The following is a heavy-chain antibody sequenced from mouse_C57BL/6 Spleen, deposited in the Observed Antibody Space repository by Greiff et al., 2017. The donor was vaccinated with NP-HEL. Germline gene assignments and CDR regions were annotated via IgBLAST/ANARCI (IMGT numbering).Heavy chain of an antibody. J-gene: IGHJ4*01. Sequence: EVKLMESGPELVKPGASVKIPCKASGYTFTDYNMDWVKQSHGKSLEWIGDINPNNGGTIYNQKFKGKATLTVDKSSSTAYMELRSLTSEDTAVYYCARSPTLYAMDYWGQGTSVTVSS. D-gene: IGHD2-10*01. CDR2: INPNNGGT. CDR3: ARSPTLYAMDY. CDR1: GYTFTDYN. V-gene: IGHV1-18*01.